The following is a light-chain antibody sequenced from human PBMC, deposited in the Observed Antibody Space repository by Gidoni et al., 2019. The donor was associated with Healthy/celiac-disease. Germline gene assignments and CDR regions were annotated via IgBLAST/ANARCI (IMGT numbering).Light chain of an antibody. J-gene: IGKJ4*01. CDR1: QSVSSY. CDR2: DAS. Sequence: DIVLTQSPATLSLSPGERATLSCRASQSVSSYLAWYQQKPGQAPRLLIYDASNRATGIPARFSGSGSVTDFTLTISRLEPEDFAVYYCQQRSNWPLTFXGXTKVEIK. CDR3: QQRSNWPLT. V-gene: IGKV3-11*01.